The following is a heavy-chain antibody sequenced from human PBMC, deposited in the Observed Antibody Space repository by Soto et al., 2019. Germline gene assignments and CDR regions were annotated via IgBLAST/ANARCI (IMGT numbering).Heavy chain of an antibody. Sequence: EVQLVESGGGLVQPGGSLRLSCAASGFTFSSYSMNWVRQAPGKALEWLSYISSSISTMHYADSVKGRFTISRDNAKNSLYLQINSLRDEDTAVYYFAREVRDTAVADFDYWGQGTLVTVSS. V-gene: IGHV3-48*02. CDR2: ISSSISTM. CDR1: GFTFSSYS. D-gene: IGHD5-18*01. CDR3: AREVRDTAVADFDY. J-gene: IGHJ4*02.